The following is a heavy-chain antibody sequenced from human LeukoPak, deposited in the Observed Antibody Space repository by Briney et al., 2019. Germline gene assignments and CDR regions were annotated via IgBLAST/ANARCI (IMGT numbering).Heavy chain of an antibody. J-gene: IGHJ4*02. CDR2: IHPGDSDT. Sequence: GESLKISCKASGYSFPSYWIGWVRRMPGKGLEWMGIIHPGDSDTRYSPSFQGQVTISADRSISTAYLQWSSLKASDSAMYYCVRPTDSSGYPDYWGQGALVTVSS. CDR1: GYSFPSYW. CDR3: VRPTDSSGYPDY. V-gene: IGHV5-51*01. D-gene: IGHD3-22*01.